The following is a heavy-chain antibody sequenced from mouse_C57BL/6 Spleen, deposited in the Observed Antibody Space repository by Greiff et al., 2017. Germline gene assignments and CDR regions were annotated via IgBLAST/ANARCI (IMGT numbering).Heavy chain of an antibody. V-gene: IGHV1-72*01. CDR3: APYYYGSAFAY. CDR2: IGPNSGGT. J-gene: IGHJ3*01. Sequence: VQLQQPGAELVKPGASVKLSCKASGYTFTSYWMHWVKQRPGRGLEWIGRIGPNSGGTKYNEKFKSKATLTVDKPSSTAYMPLSSLISEASAVYYCAPYYYGSAFAYWGQGTLVTVSA. CDR1: GYTFTSYW. D-gene: IGHD1-1*01.